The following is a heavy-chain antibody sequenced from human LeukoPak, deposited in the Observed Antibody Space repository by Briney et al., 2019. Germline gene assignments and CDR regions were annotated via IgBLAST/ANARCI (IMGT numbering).Heavy chain of an antibody. Sequence: SETLSLTCTVSGGSISSYYWSWIRQPAGKGLEWIGRIYTSGSTNYNPSLKSRVTMSVDTSKNQFSLKLSSVTAADTAVYYCARETEYPPGLGSSFDPWGQGTLVTVSS. J-gene: IGHJ5*02. CDR1: GGSISSYY. D-gene: IGHD3-10*01. V-gene: IGHV4-4*07. CDR3: ARETEYPPGLGSSFDP. CDR2: IYTSGST.